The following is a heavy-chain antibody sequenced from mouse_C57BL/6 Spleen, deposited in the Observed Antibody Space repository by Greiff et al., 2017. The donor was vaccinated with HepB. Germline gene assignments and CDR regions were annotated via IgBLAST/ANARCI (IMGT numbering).Heavy chain of an antibody. CDR2: ISYDGSN. CDR3: AREGVTFDV. J-gene: IGHJ1*03. Sequence: DVKLQESGPGLVKPSQSLSLTCSVTGYSITSGYYWNWIRQFPGNKLEWMGYISYDGSNNYNPSLKNRISITRDTSKNQFFLKLNSVTTEDTATYYCAREGVTFDVWGTGTTVTVSS. V-gene: IGHV3-6*01. CDR1: GYSITSGYY. D-gene: IGHD2-2*01.